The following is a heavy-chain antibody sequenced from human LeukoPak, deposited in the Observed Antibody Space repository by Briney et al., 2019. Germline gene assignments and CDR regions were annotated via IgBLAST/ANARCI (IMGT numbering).Heavy chain of an antibody. CDR3: ARGYSSSWYYYYYGMDD. D-gene: IGHD6-13*01. CDR1: GFTFSSYS. Sequence: PGGSLRLSCAASGFTFSSYSMNWVRQAPGKGLEWVSSISSSSSYLYYADSVKGRFTISRDNAKNSLYLQMNSLRAEDTAVYYCARGYSSSWYYYYYGMDDWGQGTTVTVSS. V-gene: IGHV3-21*01. J-gene: IGHJ6*02. CDR2: ISSSSSYL.